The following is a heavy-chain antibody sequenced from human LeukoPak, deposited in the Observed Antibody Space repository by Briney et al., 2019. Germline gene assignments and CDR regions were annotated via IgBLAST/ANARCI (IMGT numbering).Heavy chain of an antibody. Sequence: GESLKISCKGSGYSFTSYWIGWVRQMLGKGLEWMGVIYPGDSDTRYSPSFQGQVTISADKSISTAYLRWSSLKASDTAMYYCARHVGSGSYVYYYYMDVWGKGTTVTVSS. J-gene: IGHJ6*03. D-gene: IGHD3-10*01. CDR3: ARHVGSGSYVYYYYMDV. CDR2: IYPGDSDT. V-gene: IGHV5-51*01. CDR1: GYSFTSYW.